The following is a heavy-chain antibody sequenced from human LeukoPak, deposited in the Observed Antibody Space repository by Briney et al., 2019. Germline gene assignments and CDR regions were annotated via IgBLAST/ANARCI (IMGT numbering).Heavy chain of an antibody. J-gene: IGHJ4*02. Sequence: GGSLRLSCAVSGITLSNYGMSWVRQAPGKGLEWVAGLSGSGGGTNYADSVQGRFTISRDNPKNTLYLQMNSLRAEDTAVYYCAKGHHYYDSSGSFDYWGQGTLVTVSS. CDR2: LSGSGGGT. D-gene: IGHD3-22*01. CDR3: AKGHHYYDSSGSFDY. V-gene: IGHV3-23*01. CDR1: GITLSNYG.